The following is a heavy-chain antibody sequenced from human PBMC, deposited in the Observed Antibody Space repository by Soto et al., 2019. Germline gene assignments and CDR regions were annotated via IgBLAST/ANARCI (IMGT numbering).Heavy chain of an antibody. Sequence: QLQLQESGSGLVKPSQTLSLTCAVSGGSISSGGYSWSWIRQPPGKGLEWIGYIYHSGSTYYNPSLRSRVTLSVDRSKNQFSLKPSSVTAADTAVYYCARAHYGDYGYGMDVWGQGTTVTVSS. CDR2: IYHSGST. J-gene: IGHJ6*02. CDR3: ARAHYGDYGYGMDV. V-gene: IGHV4-30-2*01. D-gene: IGHD4-17*01. CDR1: GGSISSGGYS.